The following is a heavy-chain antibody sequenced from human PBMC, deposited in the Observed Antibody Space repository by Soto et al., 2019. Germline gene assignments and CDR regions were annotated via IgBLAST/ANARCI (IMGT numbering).Heavy chain of an antibody. D-gene: IGHD3-3*01. V-gene: IGHV3-23*01. CDR1: GFTFSSYG. CDR3: AKKDFGVVGWFDP. Sequence: EVQQLESGGGLVQPGGSLRLSCAASGFTFSSYGTSWVRQAPGKGLEWVSAISGTGGSTYYADSVKGRFTISRDNSKNTLYLQMNSLRAEDTAVYYCAKKDFGVVGWFDPWGQGTLVTVSS. J-gene: IGHJ5*02. CDR2: ISGTGGST.